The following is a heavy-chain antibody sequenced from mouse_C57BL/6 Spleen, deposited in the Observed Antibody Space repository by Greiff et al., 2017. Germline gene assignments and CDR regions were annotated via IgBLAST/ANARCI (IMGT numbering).Heavy chain of an antibody. D-gene: IGHD2-3*01. J-gene: IGHJ3*01. V-gene: IGHV10-1*01. CDR2: IRSKSNNYAT. CDR3: VRDGYSAWFAY. CDR1: GFSFNTYA. Sequence: EVQLVESGGGLVQPKGSLKLSCAASGFSFNTYAMNWVRQAPGKGLEWVARIRSKSNNYATYYADSVKDRITISRDDSESMLYLQMNNLKTEDTAMYYCVRDGYSAWFAYWGQGTLVTVSA.